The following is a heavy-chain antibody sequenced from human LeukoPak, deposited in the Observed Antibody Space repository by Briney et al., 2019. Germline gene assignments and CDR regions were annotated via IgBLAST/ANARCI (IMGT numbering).Heavy chain of an antibody. CDR2: ITTSDGNT. CDR3: AKDGGLWVSAHWGDS. J-gene: IGHJ4*02. V-gene: IGHV3-23*01. CDR1: GVSFDDYA. Sequence: PGGSLRLSCAASGVSFDDYAMHWVRQAPGKGLEWVSTITTSDGNTYYADSVKGRFTVSRDNSKNTLFLQMNSLRAEDTAVYYCAKDGGLWVSAHWGDSWGRGTLVTVSS. D-gene: IGHD7-27*01.